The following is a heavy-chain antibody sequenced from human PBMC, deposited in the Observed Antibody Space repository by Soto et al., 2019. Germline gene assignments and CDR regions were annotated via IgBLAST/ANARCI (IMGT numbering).Heavy chain of an antibody. D-gene: IGHD5-12*01. Sequence: QVQLVESGGGVVQTGKSLRLSCAGSGFTFSSYGMHWVRLAPGKGLEWLAAISHDGSSNYYADSVNGRFTISRDNSKNTLFLQMNSMRVEDTAVYYCAKSPWGATTVPCHHGGQGTLVTVSS. CDR3: AKSPWGATTVPCHH. CDR2: ISHDGSSN. J-gene: IGHJ4*02. CDR1: GFTFSSYG. V-gene: IGHV3-30*18.